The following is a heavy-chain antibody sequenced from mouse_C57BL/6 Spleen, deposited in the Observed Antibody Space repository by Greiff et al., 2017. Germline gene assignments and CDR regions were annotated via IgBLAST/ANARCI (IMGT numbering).Heavy chain of an antibody. CDR1: GYTFTSYW. V-gene: IGHV1-55*01. Sequence: VQLQQPGAELVKPGASVKMSCKASGYTFTSYWITWVKQRPGQGLEWIGDIYPGSGSTNYNEKFKSKATLTVDTSSSTAYMRLSSLTSEDSAVYASARRGIYCDSSLGYWGQGTTLTVSS. D-gene: IGHD1-1*01. CDR2: IYPGSGST. CDR3: ARRGIYCDSSLGY. J-gene: IGHJ2*01.